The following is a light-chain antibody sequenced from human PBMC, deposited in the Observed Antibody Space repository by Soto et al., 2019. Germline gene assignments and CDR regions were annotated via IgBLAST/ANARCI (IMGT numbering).Light chain of an antibody. CDR1: QSISSW. J-gene: IGKJ2*01. CDR3: QQYNSYPNMYT. V-gene: IGKV1-5*03. CDR2: KAS. Sequence: DIQMTQSPSTLSASVGDRVTITCRASQSISSWLAWYQQKPGKAPKLLIYKASSLESGVPSRFSGSGSGTEFTLTISSLQPDDFATYYCQQYNSYPNMYTFGQGTKLEIK.